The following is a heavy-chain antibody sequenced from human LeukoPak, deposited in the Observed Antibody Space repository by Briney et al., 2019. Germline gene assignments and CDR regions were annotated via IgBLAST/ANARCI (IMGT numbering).Heavy chain of an antibody. CDR2: INPNSGGT. CDR1: GYTFTGYY. V-gene: IGHV1-2*06. J-gene: IGHJ4*02. CDR3: ARAENGDNAFDY. D-gene: IGHD4-17*01. Sequence: ASVKVSCKASGYTFTGYYIHWVRQAPGQGLEWMGRINPNSGGTNYAQKFQGRVTMTRDTSISTAYMELSRLRSDDTAVYYCARAENGDNAFDYWGQGTLVTVSS.